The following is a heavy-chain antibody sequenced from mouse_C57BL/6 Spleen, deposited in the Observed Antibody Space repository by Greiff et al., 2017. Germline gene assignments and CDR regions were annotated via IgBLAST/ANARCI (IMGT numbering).Heavy chain of an antibody. Sequence: VQLQQPGAELVKPGASVKLSCKASGYTFTSYWMQWVKQRPGQGLEWIGEIDPSDSYTNYNQKFKGKATLTVDTSSSTAYMQLRSLTSEDSAVYYCARTPHGGDSSGSFAYWGQGTLVTVSA. CDR2: IDPSDSYT. V-gene: IGHV1-50*01. CDR3: ARTPHGGDSSGSFAY. CDR1: GYTFTSYW. D-gene: IGHD3-2*02. J-gene: IGHJ3*01.